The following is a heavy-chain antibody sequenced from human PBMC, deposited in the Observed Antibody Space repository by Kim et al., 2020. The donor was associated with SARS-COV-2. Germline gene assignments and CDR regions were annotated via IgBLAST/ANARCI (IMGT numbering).Heavy chain of an antibody. J-gene: IGHJ6*01. CDR3: ARGLREAIFVVVISYY. CDR2: IYYSGST. Sequence: SETLSLTCTVSGGSISSSSYYWGWIRQPPGKGLEWIGSIYYSGSTYYNPSLKSRVTISVDTSKNQFSLKLSSVTAADTAVYYCARGLREAIFVVVISYY. D-gene: IGHD3-3*01. V-gene: IGHV4-39*01. CDR1: GGSISSSSYY.